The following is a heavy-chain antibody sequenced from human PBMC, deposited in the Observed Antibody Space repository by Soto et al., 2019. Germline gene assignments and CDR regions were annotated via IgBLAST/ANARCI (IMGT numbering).Heavy chain of an antibody. CDR3: ATAGQELQLASDA. V-gene: IGHV3-53*02. Sequence: EVQLVATGGGLIQPGGSLRLSCAASGFIVSSNYMNWVRQAPGKGLEWRSCIFGGGSTYYADSVEGGFTIYRDNSKNTVYLQMSSLRADDAAIYYCATAGQELQLASDAWGQGTLVTVSS. D-gene: IGHD6-13*01. CDR1: GFIVSSNY. CDR2: IFGGGST. J-gene: IGHJ5*02.